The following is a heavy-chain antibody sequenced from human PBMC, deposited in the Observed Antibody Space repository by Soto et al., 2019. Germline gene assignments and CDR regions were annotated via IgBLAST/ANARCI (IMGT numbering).Heavy chain of an antibody. Sequence: PTETLSLTCTVPGDSIPYSYWGWIRLLPARRLELVGYIYYSGSTSYNPSLRRRVIMSVDTSKRQFSLQLKSVTAADTAIYYCARTVLGPDILADQFVDYYYYMDVWGQGTTVT. J-gene: IGHJ6*03. CDR1: GDSIPYSY. CDR3: ARTVLGPDILADQFVDYYYYMDV. CDR2: IYYSGST. D-gene: IGHD3-9*01. V-gene: IGHV4-59*08.